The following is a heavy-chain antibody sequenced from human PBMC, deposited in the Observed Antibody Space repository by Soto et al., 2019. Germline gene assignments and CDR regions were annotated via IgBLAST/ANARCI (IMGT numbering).Heavy chain of an antibody. CDR2: IIPIFGTA. V-gene: IGHV1-69*01. CDR3: AREADYYDSSGYWPDY. D-gene: IGHD3-22*01. J-gene: IGHJ4*02. Sequence: QVQLVQSGAEVKKPGSSVKVSCKASGGTFSSYAISWVRQAPGQGLEWMGGIIPIFGTANYAQKFQGRVTITADESTSTAYMERSSLRSEDTAVYYCAREADYYDSSGYWPDYWGQGTLVTVSS. CDR1: GGTFSSYA.